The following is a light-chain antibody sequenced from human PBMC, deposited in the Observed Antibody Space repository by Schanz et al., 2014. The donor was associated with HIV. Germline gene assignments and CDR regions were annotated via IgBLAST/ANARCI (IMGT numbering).Light chain of an antibody. CDR3: QQYYSAPLT. CDR2: WAS. CDR1: QSVLYSSNNKNY. V-gene: IGKV4-1*01. Sequence: DIVMTQSPDSLAVSLGERATIHCKSSQSVLYSSNNKNYLAWYQQKPGQPPKLLIYWASTRESGVPDRFSGSGCGTDFTIAISNLQAEDGAVYYGQQYYSAPLTFGGGTKVEIK. J-gene: IGKJ4*01.